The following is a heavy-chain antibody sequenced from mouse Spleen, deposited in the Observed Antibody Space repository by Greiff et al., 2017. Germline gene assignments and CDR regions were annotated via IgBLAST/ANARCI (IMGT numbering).Heavy chain of an antibody. Sequence: QVQLQQSGAELVRPGASVKLSCKASGYTFTDYYINWVKQRPGQGLEWIARIYPGSGNTYYNEKFKGKTTLTAEKSSSTAYMQLSSLTSEDSAVYFCARGAGTDFDYWGQGTTLTVSS. CDR1: GYTFTDYY. D-gene: IGHD4-1*01. V-gene: IGHV1-76*01. CDR3: ARGAGTDFDY. CDR2: IYPGSGNT. J-gene: IGHJ2*01.